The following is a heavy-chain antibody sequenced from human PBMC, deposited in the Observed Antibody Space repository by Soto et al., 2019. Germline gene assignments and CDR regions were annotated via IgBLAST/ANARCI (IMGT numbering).Heavy chain of an antibody. CDR1: GFSLSTSGVG. CDR2: IYWDDDK. Sequence: QITLKESGTPLVKPTQNLTLTCTFSGFSLSTSGVGVGWIRQPPGKALEWLALIYWDDDKRYSPSLKSRLTVTKDTSKNRVVLTMTNMDPVDTATYYCAHRRIAGGVCFGFDPWGQGTLVTVSS. D-gene: IGHD6-13*01. CDR3: AHRRIAGGVCFGFDP. J-gene: IGHJ5*02. V-gene: IGHV2-5*02.